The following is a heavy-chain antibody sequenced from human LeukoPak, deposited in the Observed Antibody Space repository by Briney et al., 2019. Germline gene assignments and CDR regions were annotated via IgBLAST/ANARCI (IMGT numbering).Heavy chain of an antibody. V-gene: IGHV3-53*01. J-gene: IGHJ3*02. Sequence: GGYLRLSCAASGFTISSNYVSWVRQAPGKGLEWVSVIYSGGATFYADSVKGRFTMSRDNSKNTLYLQMNSLRAEDTAAYYCAREREGVRSAFDIWGQGTMVTVS. CDR2: IYSGGAT. CDR3: AREREGVRSAFDI. CDR1: GFTISSNY. D-gene: IGHD3-10*01.